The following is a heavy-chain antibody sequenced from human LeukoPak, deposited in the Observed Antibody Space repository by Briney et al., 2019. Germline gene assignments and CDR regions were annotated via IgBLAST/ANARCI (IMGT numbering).Heavy chain of an antibody. Sequence: SETLSLTCTVSGASISGTDYYWTWTRHPPGEGLEWLGFIHFSGTIYYNPSLRSRLIISADTAKNQMSLKMSSMTAADTAVYYCAAGGDTAKGGKYWGQGTQVTVSS. CDR1: GASISGTDYY. CDR2: IHFSGTI. J-gene: IGHJ4*02. D-gene: IGHD5-18*01. V-gene: IGHV4-31*03. CDR3: AAGGDTAKGGKY.